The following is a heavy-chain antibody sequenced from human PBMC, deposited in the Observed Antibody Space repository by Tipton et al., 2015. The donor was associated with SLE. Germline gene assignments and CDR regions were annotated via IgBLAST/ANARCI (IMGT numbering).Heavy chain of an antibody. V-gene: IGHV4-59*02. D-gene: IGHD3-10*01. J-gene: IGHJ4*02. Sequence: LRLSCAASGLTVSTNYMSWVRQAPGKGLEWVGYIYYTGSTNYNPSLKSRVTISVDTSKNQFSLKLNSVTAADTALYYCARVGGYRSPFDYWGQGALVTVSS. CDR1: GLTVSTNY. CDR3: ARVGGYRSPFDY. CDR2: IYYTGST.